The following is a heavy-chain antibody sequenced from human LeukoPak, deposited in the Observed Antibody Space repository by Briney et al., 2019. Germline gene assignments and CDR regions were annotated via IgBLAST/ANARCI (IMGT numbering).Heavy chain of an antibody. D-gene: IGHD2-15*01. CDR3: ATGPYCSGGSCYSRRHDY. CDR2: IIPIFGTA. CDR1: GGTFSSYA. Sequence: SVKVSCKASGGTFSSYAISWVRQAPGQGLEWMGGIIPIFGTANYAQKFQGRVTITADESTSTAYMELSSLRSEDTAVYYCATGPYCSGGSCYSRRHDYWGQGTLVTVSS. J-gene: IGHJ4*02. V-gene: IGHV1-69*13.